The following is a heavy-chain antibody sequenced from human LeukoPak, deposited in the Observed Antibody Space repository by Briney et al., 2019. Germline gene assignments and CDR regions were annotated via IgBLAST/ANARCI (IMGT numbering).Heavy chain of an antibody. V-gene: IGHV4-59*01. CDR2: IYYSGST. CDR1: GGSISSYY. CDR3: ARVEYDILTGSIINANWFDP. Sequence: ETLSLTCTVSGGSISSYYWSWIRQPPGKGLEWIGYIYYSGSTDYNPSLKSRVTISVDTTKNQFSLKLSSVTAADTAVYYCARVEYDILTGSIINANWFDPWGQGTLVTVSS. J-gene: IGHJ5*02. D-gene: IGHD3-9*01.